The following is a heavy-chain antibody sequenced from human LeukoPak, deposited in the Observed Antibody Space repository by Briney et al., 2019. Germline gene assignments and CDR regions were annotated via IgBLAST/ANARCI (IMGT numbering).Heavy chain of an antibody. J-gene: IGHJ3*02. CDR1: GGSITIGSYL. V-gene: IGHV4-39*01. CDR3: ARDTGTYYYGSGTHDAFDI. Sequence: SETLSLTCTVSGGSITIGSYLWGWIRQPPGKGLEWIGSMYYGGTTYYNPSLKSRVTISVDTSKTQFSLNLNSVTAADTAVYYCARDTGTYYYGSGTHDAFDIWGQGTMVTVSS. D-gene: IGHD3-10*01. CDR2: MYYGGTT.